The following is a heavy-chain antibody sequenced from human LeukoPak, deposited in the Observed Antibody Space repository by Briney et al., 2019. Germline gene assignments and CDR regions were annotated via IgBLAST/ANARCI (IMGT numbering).Heavy chain of an antibody. Sequence: PLGLRRFSCAAFGVRFNGFWMHWRCQAPGKRLHWVSDMNEYSTTIRYADSVKGRFTISRDNAKSILYLQMNNLGAEDTAMYFCARGGVNPVDHWGQGTLVTVSS. D-gene: IGHD1-14*01. CDR2: MNEYSTTI. CDR3: ARGGVNPVDH. CDR1: GVRFNGFW. V-gene: IGHV3-74*01. J-gene: IGHJ4*02.